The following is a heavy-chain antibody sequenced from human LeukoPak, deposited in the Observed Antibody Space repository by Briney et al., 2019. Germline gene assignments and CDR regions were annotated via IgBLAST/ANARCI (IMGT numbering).Heavy chain of an antibody. Sequence: PSETLSLTCTVSGGSISSGDYYWSWIRQPPGKGLEWIGYIYYSGSTYYNPSLKSRVTISVDTSKNQFSLKLSSVTAAGTAVYYCARVSGLVVRGVITYYYYYGMDVWGQGTTVTVSS. V-gene: IGHV4-30-4*01. CDR1: GGSISSGDYY. J-gene: IGHJ6*02. D-gene: IGHD3-10*01. CDR2: IYYSGST. CDR3: ARVSGLVVRGVITYYYYYGMDV.